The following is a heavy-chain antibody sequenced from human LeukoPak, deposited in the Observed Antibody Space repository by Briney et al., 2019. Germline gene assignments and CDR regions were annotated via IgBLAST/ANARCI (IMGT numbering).Heavy chain of an antibody. CDR2: IKQDGSEK. CDR3: AGDSRGDGYNYPFDAFDI. V-gene: IGHV3-7*01. D-gene: IGHD5-24*01. Sequence: PGGSLRLSCAASGFTFSSYWMSWVRQAPGKGLEWVANIKQDGSEKYYVDSVKGRFTISRDNAKNSLYLQMNSLRAEDTAVYYCAGDSRGDGYNYPFDAFDIWGQGTMVTVSS. CDR1: GFTFSSYW. J-gene: IGHJ3*02.